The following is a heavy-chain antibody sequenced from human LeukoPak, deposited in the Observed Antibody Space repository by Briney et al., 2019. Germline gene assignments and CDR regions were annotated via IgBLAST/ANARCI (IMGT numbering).Heavy chain of an antibody. CDR2: INHSGST. J-gene: IGHJ4*02. CDR3: ARGVRTKIYY. Sequence: NPSETLSLTCAVYGGSFSSYYWSWIRQPPGKGLEWIGEINHSGSTNYNPSLKSRVTISVDTSKNQFSLKLSSVTAADTAVYYCARGVRTKIYYWGQGTLVTVSS. V-gene: IGHV4-34*01. CDR1: GGSFSSYY. D-gene: IGHD2/OR15-2a*01.